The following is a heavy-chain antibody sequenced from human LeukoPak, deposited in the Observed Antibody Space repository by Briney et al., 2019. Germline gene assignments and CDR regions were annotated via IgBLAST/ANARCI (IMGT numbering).Heavy chain of an antibody. D-gene: IGHD5-24*01. CDR1: GFTVSSNY. V-gene: IGHV3-66*01. J-gene: IGHJ5*02. CDR2: IYSGGST. CDR3: ARDLSKRDGYSP. Sequence: PGGSLGLSCAASGFTVSSNYMSWVRQAPGKGLEWVSVIYSGGSTYYADSVKGRFTISRDNAKNSLYLQMNSLRAEDTAVYYCARDLSKRDGYSPWGQGTLVTVSS.